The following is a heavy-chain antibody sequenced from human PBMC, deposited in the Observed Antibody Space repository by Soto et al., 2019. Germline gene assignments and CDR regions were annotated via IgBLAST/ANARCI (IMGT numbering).Heavy chain of an antibody. V-gene: IGHV4-34*01. CDR3: ARGRRGSYRFRFFDH. CDR1: GGSFSGYY. CDR2: INHSGST. J-gene: IGHJ4*02. D-gene: IGHD3-16*02. Sequence: SETLSLTCAVYGGSFSGYYWSWIRQPPGKGLEWIGEINHSGSTNYNPSLKSRVTISVDTSKNQFSLKLSSVTAADTAVYYCARGRRGSYRFRFFDHWGQGTLVTVSS.